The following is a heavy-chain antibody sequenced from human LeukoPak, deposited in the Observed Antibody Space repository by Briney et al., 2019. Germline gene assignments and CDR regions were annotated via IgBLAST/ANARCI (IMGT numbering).Heavy chain of an antibody. D-gene: IGHD3-10*01. CDR1: KFTFSSYA. CDR3: ARTGDPLYYYGSGSYPKAGGPPDY. Sequence: GGSLRLSCAASKFTFSSYAMHWVRQAPGKGLKWVAVISHDGTNKYYADSVKGRFTISRDNSKSTLYLQMNSLRAEDTAVYYCARTGDPLYYYGSGSYPKAGGPPDYWGQGTLVTVSS. CDR2: ISHDGTNK. V-gene: IGHV3-30*04. J-gene: IGHJ4*02.